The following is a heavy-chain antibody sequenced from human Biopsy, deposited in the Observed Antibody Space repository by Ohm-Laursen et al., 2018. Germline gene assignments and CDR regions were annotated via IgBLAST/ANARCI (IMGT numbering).Heavy chain of an antibody. Sequence: SLRLSCSASGFNFDDYAMHWIRQGPGKGLEWVAGLTWNSGTIAYAGSVRGRFTISRDNAKNSLYLQMNNMTSEDTALYYCVRSLRNYDFLDSWGQGTLVSVSS. J-gene: IGHJ4*02. CDR2: LTWNSGTI. D-gene: IGHD3-16*01. V-gene: IGHV3-9*01. CDR3: VRSLRNYDFLDS. CDR1: GFNFDDYA.